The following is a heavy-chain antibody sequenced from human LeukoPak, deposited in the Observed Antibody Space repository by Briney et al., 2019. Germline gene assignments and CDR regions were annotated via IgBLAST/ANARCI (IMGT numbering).Heavy chain of an antibody. D-gene: IGHD3-22*01. V-gene: IGHV3-53*01. CDR1: GFTVSSNY. J-gene: IGHJ1*01. CDR3: ATQSGYDSSGSLYLQH. Sequence: GGSLRLSCAASGFTVSSNYMSWVRQAPGKGLEWVSVIYSGGSTYYADSVKGRFTISRDNSKNTLYLQMNSLRAEDTAVYYCATQSGYDSSGSLYLQHWGQGTLVTVSS. CDR2: IYSGGST.